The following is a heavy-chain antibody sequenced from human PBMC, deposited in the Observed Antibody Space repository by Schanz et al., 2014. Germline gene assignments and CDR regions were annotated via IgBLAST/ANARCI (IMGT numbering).Heavy chain of an antibody. CDR3: AKYRGYYRVSGSYRELEY. V-gene: IGHV3-48*01. D-gene: IGHD3-10*01. CDR2: IGSSSSRI. J-gene: IGHJ4*02. Sequence: EVQLVESGGGLVQPGGSLRLSCAASGFTFSSNSMNWVRQAPGKGLEWISYIGSSSSRIDHADSVKGRFTISRDNSKNTLYLQMNSLRPEDTAVYYCAKYRGYYRVSGSYRELEYWGQGTLVTVPS. CDR1: GFTFSSNS.